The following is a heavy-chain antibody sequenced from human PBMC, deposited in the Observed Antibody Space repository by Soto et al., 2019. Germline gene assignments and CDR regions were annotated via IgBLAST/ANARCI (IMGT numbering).Heavy chain of an antibody. CDR1: GGSISSGGYY. D-gene: IGHD6-6*01. Sequence: SETLSLTCTVSGGSISSGGYYWSWIRQHPGKGLEWIGYIYYSGSTYYNPSLKSRVTISVDTSKNQFSLKLSSVTAADTAVYYCARDLAARPPDYYYYMDVWGQGTTVTVSS. CDR2: IYYSGST. J-gene: IGHJ6*03. CDR3: ARDLAARPPDYYYYMDV. V-gene: IGHV4-31*03.